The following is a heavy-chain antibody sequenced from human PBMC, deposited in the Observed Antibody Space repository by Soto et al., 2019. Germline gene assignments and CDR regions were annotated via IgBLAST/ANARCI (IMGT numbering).Heavy chain of an antibody. CDR2: IISIFGTP. CDR1: GGTFNSYV. Sequence: QVQLVQSGAEVKKPGSSVKVSCKASGGTFNSYVLNWVRQAPGQGLEWMGGIISIFGTPNYGQKFQGRVTITADESTSTGFMELSSLTSEDTVIYYCARDLGSGYDPGDYWGQGTLVTVSS. CDR3: ARDLGSGYDPGDY. D-gene: IGHD5-12*01. V-gene: IGHV1-69*12. J-gene: IGHJ4*02.